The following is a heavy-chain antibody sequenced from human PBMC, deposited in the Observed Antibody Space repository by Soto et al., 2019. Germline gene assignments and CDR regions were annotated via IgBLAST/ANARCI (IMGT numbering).Heavy chain of an antibody. D-gene: IGHD4-17*01. J-gene: IGHJ4*02. CDR1: GFMFGSYW. V-gene: IGHV3-7*03. CDR2: IKRDGSEK. Sequence: PGGSLRLSCTASGFMFGSYWMTWVRHVPGKGLQWVANIKRDGSEKYYVDFVKGRFTISRGNADNSVFLDMNNLRVGDTATYYCARVRATDYEIDYWGQGALVTVSS. CDR3: ARVRATDYEIDY.